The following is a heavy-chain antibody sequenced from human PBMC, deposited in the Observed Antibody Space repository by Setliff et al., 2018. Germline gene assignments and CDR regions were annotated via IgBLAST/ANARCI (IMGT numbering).Heavy chain of an antibody. CDR1: GASISTYY. CDR2: TYYSGST. Sequence: AETLSLTCTVSGASISTYYWSWIRQPPGEGLEWIGYTYYSGSTNYNPSLKSRVTMSVDTSKNQLSLKVSSVTAADTAVYYCARSFSRREKFLLDYWGQGALVTVSS. J-gene: IGHJ4*02. CDR3: ARSFSRREKFLLDY. V-gene: IGHV4-59*12.